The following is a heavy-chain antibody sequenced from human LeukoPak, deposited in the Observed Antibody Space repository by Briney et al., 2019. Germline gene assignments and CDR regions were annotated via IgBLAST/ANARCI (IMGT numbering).Heavy chain of an antibody. CDR3: ARGRGLRRSYYDSSGYGDY. J-gene: IGHJ4*02. V-gene: IGHV4-34*01. Sequence: PSETLSLTCAVYGGSFSGYYWSWIRQPPGKGLEWIGEINHSGSTNYNPSLKSRVTISVDTSKNQFSLKLSSVPAADTAVYYCARGRGLRRSYYDSSGYGDYWGQGTLVTVSS. CDR2: INHSGST. D-gene: IGHD3-22*01. CDR1: GGSFSGYY.